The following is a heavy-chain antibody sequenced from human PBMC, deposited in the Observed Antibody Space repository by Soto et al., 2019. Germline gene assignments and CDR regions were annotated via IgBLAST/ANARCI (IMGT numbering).Heavy chain of an antibody. J-gene: IGHJ6*02. Sequence: PGGSLRLSCAASGLTFSSYAMSWVRQAPGKGLEWVSAISGSGGSTYYADSVKGRFTISRDNSKNTLYLQMSSLRAEDTAVYSCAKDLERAPNGMDVWGQGTTVTVSS. CDR2: ISGSGGST. CDR1: GLTFSSYA. V-gene: IGHV3-23*01. CDR3: AKDLERAPNGMDV. D-gene: IGHD1-1*01.